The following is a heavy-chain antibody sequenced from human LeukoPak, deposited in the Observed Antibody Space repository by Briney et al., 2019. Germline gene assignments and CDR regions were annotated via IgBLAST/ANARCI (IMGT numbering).Heavy chain of an antibody. V-gene: IGHV3-30*02. Sequence: PGGSLRLSCAASGFTFRNYGMHWVRPAPGKGLEWVAFIRYVGSIKYYVDSVKGRFTVSRDNSKNTLYLQMNSLRAEDTAVYYCAKDVNVGGDYFDYWGQGTLVTVSS. D-gene: IGHD3-10*01. CDR3: AKDVNVGGDYFDY. CDR2: IRYVGSIK. J-gene: IGHJ4*02. CDR1: GFTFRNYG.